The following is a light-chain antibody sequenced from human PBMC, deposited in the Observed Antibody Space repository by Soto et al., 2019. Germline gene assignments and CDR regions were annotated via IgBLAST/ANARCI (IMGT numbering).Light chain of an antibody. V-gene: IGKV3D-20*02. CDR1: QSVSSNY. J-gene: IGKJ5*01. Sequence: PGERATLSCRASQSVSSNYLAWYQQKPGQAPMLLIYGASRRATGIPDRFSGSGSGTDFTLTIGSLEPEDSAVYYCQQRKNWPPITFGQGTRLE. CDR2: GAS. CDR3: QQRKNWPPIT.